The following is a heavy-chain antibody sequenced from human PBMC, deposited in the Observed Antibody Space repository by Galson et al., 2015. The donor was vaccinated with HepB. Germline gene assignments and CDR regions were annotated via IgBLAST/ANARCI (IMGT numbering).Heavy chain of an antibody. Sequence: SVKVSCKASGGTFSSYAISWVRQAPGQGLKWMGGIIPIFGTANYAQKFQGRVTITADESTSTAYMELSSLRSEDTAVYYCARDRGYDYSNYGLDYWGQGTLVTVSS. CDR3: ARDRGYDYSNYGLDY. D-gene: IGHD4-11*01. V-gene: IGHV1-69*13. CDR1: GGTFSSYA. CDR2: IIPIFGTA. J-gene: IGHJ4*02.